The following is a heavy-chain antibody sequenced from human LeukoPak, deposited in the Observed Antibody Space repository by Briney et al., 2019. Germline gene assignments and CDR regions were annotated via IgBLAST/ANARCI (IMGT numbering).Heavy chain of an antibody. CDR2: ISSSSSYI. Sequence: GGSLRLSCAASGFTFSSYSMNWVRQAPGKGLKWVSSISSSSSYIYYADSVKGRFTISRDNSKNTLYLQMDSLRADDAAVYYCAKGRGDYAWSAFDMWGQGTMVTVSS. CDR3: AKGRGDYAWSAFDM. V-gene: IGHV3-21*04. J-gene: IGHJ3*02. CDR1: GFTFSSYS. D-gene: IGHD3-16*01.